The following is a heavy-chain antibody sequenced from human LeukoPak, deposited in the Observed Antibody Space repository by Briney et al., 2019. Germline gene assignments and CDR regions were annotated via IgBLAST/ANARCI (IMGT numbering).Heavy chain of an antibody. CDR2: ISSSSSYI. V-gene: IGHV3-21*01. D-gene: IGHD3-9*01. Sequence: PGGSLRLSCAASGFTFSSYSMNWVRQAPGKGLEWVSSISSSSSYIYYADSVKGRFTISRDNAKNSLYLQMNSLRAEDTAVYYCARAVVYDILTGYYYYAFDIWGQGTMVTVSS. CDR1: GFTFSSYS. CDR3: ARAVVYDILTGYYYYAFDI. J-gene: IGHJ3*02.